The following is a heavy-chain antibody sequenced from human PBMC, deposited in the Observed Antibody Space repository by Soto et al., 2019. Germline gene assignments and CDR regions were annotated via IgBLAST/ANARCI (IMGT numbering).Heavy chain of an antibody. V-gene: IGHV3-23*01. CDR3: AKGSTQRYYFDSRGYYPDAFDI. Sequence: EVQLLESGGGLVQSGGSLRLSCAASGFTFNSYVMSWVRQAPGKGLEWVSTITGTGDSTDYTDSVKGRFTISRDNSENTVYLQMNSLRAEDTAKYYCAKGSTQRYYFDSRGYYPDAFDIWGQGTMVTVSS. CDR2: ITGTGDST. CDR1: GFTFNSYV. J-gene: IGHJ3*02. D-gene: IGHD3-22*01.